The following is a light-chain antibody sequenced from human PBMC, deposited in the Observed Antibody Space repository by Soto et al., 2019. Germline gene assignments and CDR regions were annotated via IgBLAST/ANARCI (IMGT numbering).Light chain of an antibody. Sequence: ALTQPRSVSGSPGQSVTISCTGTSSDVGGYNYVSWYQQHPGKAPKLMIYDVSKRPSGVPDRFSGSKSGNTASLTISGLQAEDEADYYCCSYAGSYTYVFGTGTKLAVL. CDR1: SSDVGGYNY. V-gene: IGLV2-11*01. J-gene: IGLJ1*01. CDR3: CSYAGSYTYV. CDR2: DVS.